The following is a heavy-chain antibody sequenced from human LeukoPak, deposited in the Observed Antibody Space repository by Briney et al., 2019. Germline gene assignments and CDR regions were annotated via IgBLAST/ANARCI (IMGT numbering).Heavy chain of an antibody. V-gene: IGHV3-7*01. CDR3: ALSSGNYAIPFDY. D-gene: IGHD1-26*01. Sequence: GGSLTLXCAASGFTYSRYWMSWVRQAPGKGLEWVANTKQDGSEKYYLESVKGRFTISRDNAKNSLNLHMNSLRGEDTAVYYCALSSGNYAIPFDYWGQGTLVTVSS. J-gene: IGHJ4*02. CDR1: GFTYSRYW. CDR2: TKQDGSEK.